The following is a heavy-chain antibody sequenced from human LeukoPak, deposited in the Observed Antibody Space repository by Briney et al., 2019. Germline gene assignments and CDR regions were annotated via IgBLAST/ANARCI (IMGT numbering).Heavy chain of an antibody. Sequence: ASVKVSCKASGYTFTGYYMHWVRQAPGQGLEWMGWINPNSGGTNYAQKFQGRVTMTRDTSISTAYMELSRLRSDDTAVYYCATLGQPTYCSSTSCLYGMDVRGQGTTVTVSS. J-gene: IGHJ6*02. V-gene: IGHV1-2*02. CDR3: ATLGQPTYCSSTSCLYGMDV. CDR1: GYTFTGYY. CDR2: INPNSGGT. D-gene: IGHD2-2*01.